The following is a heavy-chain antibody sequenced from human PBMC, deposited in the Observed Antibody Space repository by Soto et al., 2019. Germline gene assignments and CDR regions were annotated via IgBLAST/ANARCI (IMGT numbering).Heavy chain of an antibody. CDR1: GYTFTQFS. CDR2: INGGSGDT. J-gene: IGHJ5*02. CDR3: ARSVNIAFDH. D-gene: IGHD4-4*01. V-gene: IGHV1-3*01. Sequence: QVQLVQSGAEVQRPGASVKVSCKASGYTFTQFSIHWMRQAPGQRLEWMGWINGGSGDTNYSQEFQGRVTFTRDTSANTAYMELSSLRSEDTAVFYCARSVNIAFDHWGQGTLVTVSS.